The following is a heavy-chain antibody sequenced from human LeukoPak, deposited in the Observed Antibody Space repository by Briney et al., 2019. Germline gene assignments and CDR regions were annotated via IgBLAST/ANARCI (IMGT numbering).Heavy chain of an antibody. V-gene: IGHV1-8*01. D-gene: IGHD6-13*01. CDR3: ASGYSSTFPFDY. J-gene: IGHJ4*02. CDR2: MNPNSGNT. CDR1: GYTFTSYD. Sequence: ASVKVSCKASGYTFTSYDINWVRQATGQGLEWMGWMNPNSGNTGYAQKFLGRVTMTRNTSISTAYMELSSLRSEDTAVYYCASGYSSTFPFDYSGQGTLVTVSS.